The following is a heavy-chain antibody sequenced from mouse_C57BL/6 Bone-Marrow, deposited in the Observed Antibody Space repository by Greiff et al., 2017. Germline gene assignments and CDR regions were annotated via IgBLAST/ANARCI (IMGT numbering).Heavy chain of an antibody. Sequence: VKLKQPGAELVRPGSSVKLSCKASGYTFTSSWMDWVKQRPGQGLEWIGNIYPSDSDTHYNQKFKDKATLTVDKSSSTAYMQLSSLTSEDSAVXYCAREVVTTRGYAMDYWGQGTSVTVSS. CDR3: AREVVTTRGYAMDY. J-gene: IGHJ4*01. CDR2: IYPSDSDT. D-gene: IGHD2-12*01. V-gene: IGHV1-61*01. CDR1: GYTFTSSW.